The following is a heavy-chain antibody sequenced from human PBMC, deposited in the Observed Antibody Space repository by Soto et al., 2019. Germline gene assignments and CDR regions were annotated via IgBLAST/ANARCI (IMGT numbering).Heavy chain of an antibody. CDR1: GYAFLDHY. Sequence: QGQLVQSGAEVKKPGASVKVSCKATGYAFLDHYIHWLRQAPGQGLEWMGWINPNGGGTKYAQNLQGRGTMRRDASISTLYMELSRLRSAATALYYSARDLNPYYGPGSLPGSFDNWGQGTQVAVS. D-gene: IGHD3-10*01. CDR3: ARDLNPYYGPGSLPGSFDN. J-gene: IGHJ4*03. CDR2: INPNGGGT. V-gene: IGHV1-2*02.